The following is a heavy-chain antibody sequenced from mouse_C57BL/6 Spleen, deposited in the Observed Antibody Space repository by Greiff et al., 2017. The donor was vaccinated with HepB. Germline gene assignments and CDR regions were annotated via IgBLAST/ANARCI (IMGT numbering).Heavy chain of an antibody. CDR3: ARSEGTYYIDY. D-gene: IGHD2-14*01. V-gene: IGHV1-78*01. J-gene: IGHJ2*01. CDR2: IYPRDGST. Sequence: QVQLQQSDAELVKPGASVKISCKASGYTFTDYTIHWMKQRPEQGLEWIGYIYPRDGSTKYNEKFKGKATLPADKSSSTAYMQLNSLTAEDSAVYVCARSEGTYYIDYWGQGTTLTVSS. CDR1: GYTFTDYT.